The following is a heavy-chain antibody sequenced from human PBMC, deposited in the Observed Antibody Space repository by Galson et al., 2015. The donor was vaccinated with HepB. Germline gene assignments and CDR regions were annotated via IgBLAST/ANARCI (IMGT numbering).Heavy chain of an antibody. CDR1: GGSISSYY. CDR3: ARDRPYYDSSGYYYGRGFDY. V-gene: IGHV4-59*01. J-gene: IGHJ4*01. Sequence: ETLSLTCTVSGGSISSYYWSWIRQPPGKGLEWIGYIYYSGSTNYNPSLKSRVTISVDTSKNQFSLKLSSVTAADTAVYYCARDRPYYDSSGYYYGRGFDYWGQGTLVTVSS. D-gene: IGHD3-22*01. CDR2: IYYSGST.